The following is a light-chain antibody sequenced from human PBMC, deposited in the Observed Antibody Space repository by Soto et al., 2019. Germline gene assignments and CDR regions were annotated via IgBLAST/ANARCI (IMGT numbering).Light chain of an antibody. CDR3: QQYNSYLFT. CDR1: QSISSW. V-gene: IGKV1-5*03. CDR2: KAS. J-gene: IGKJ3*01. Sequence: DIQMTQSPSTLSASVGDRVTITCRASQSISSWLAWYQQKPGKAPKLLIYKASSLESGIPSRFSGSGSGTEFTLTISILQPYDFSTYYCQQYNSYLFTFGPGTKVDIK.